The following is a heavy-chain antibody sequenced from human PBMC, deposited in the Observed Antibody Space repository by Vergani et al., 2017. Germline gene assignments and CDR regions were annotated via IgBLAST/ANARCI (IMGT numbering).Heavy chain of an antibody. CDR2: ISYDGTQK. J-gene: IGHJ1*01. Sequence: QVHLVESGGGVVQPGRSLSLSCVVSGFTSSYYGMHWVRQAPGKGLEWVAVISYDGTQKYYADSVKGRFTISRVNSKSTLYLQMNSLRTEDTAVYYCAKKSCGTPGCQIGYFREWGQGTLVTVSS. D-gene: IGHD1-1*01. CDR1: GFTSSYYG. CDR3: AKKSCGTPGCQIGYFRE. V-gene: IGHV3-30*18.